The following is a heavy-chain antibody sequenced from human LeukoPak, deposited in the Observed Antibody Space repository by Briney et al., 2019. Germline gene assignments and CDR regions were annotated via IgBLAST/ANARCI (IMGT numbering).Heavy chain of an antibody. J-gene: IGHJ4*02. Sequence: SETLSLTCSVSGVSVSNHYWSWIRQPAGKGLEWIGRIYTSGSTNYNPSLKSRVTISVDTSKNQFSLKLSSVTAADTAVYYCARGGDGYNWDYFDYWGQGTLVTVSS. CDR3: ARGGDGYNWDYFDY. D-gene: IGHD5-24*01. CDR2: IYTSGST. CDR1: GVSVSNHY. V-gene: IGHV4-4*07.